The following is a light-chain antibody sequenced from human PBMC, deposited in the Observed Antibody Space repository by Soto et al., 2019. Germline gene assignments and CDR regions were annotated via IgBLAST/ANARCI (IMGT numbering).Light chain of an antibody. CDR3: MQAAQWPRMYT. CDR1: QSLVYSYGRHY. Sequence: DVVMTQSPLSLSVTLGQPASISCRSRQSLVYSYGRHYFNWFQQRPGQSPSRLIYQVSIRNSGVPDLFIGSWEGTDVAVKFCGVETKDVAVYDCMQAAQWPRMYTFGEGTKVDIK. J-gene: IGKJ2*01. V-gene: IGKV2-30*01. CDR2: QVS.